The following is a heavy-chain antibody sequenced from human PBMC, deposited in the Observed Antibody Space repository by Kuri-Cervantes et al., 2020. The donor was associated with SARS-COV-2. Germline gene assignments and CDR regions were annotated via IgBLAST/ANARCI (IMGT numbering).Heavy chain of an antibody. CDR3: AREGRIAAAGRYYYYYMDV. CDR1: GFTFSSYS. Sequence: GGSLRLSCAASGFTFSSYSMNWVRHAPGKGLEWVSSISSSSSYIYYADSVKGRFTISRDNAKNSLYLQMNSLRAEATAVYYCAREGRIAAAGRYYYYYMDVWGQGTTVTVSS. J-gene: IGHJ6*03. D-gene: IGHD6-13*01. V-gene: IGHV3-21*01. CDR2: ISSSSSYI.